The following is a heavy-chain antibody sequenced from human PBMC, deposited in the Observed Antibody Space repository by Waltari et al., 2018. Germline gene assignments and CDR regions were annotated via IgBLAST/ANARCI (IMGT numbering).Heavy chain of an antibody. Sequence: QVQLVQSGAEVTQPGSTVKVSCNSSGGPFRSVGLHWLRQAPGQGLEWMGKIIPMPGITDYEQKFQGRVRITADRSTTTGYMELRSLGSEDTAIYYCARRVSTKGAFEVWGRGTLVTVSS. D-gene: IGHD5-12*01. V-gene: IGHV1-69*02. CDR2: IIPMPGIT. CDR1: GGPFRSVG. CDR3: ARRVSTKGAFEV. J-gene: IGHJ3*01.